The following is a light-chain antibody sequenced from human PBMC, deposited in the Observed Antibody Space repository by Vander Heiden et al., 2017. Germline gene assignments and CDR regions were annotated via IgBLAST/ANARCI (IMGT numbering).Light chain of an antibody. Sequence: QSVLTQPPSVSAAPGQKVTISCSGSSSNIGNHFVFWYRQLPGTVPKLLIYENYKRPLGIPDRFSGSKSGTSATLAITGLQTGDEADYYCGTWDSSLSGVVLGGGTKLTVL. CDR2: ENY. J-gene: IGLJ2*01. V-gene: IGLV1-51*02. CDR1: SSNIGNHF. CDR3: GTWDSSLSGVV.